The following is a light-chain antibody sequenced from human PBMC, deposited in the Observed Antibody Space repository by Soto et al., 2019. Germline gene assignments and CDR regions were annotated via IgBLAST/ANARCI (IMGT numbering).Light chain of an antibody. CDR2: GNS. Sequence: QSVLTQPPSLSGAPGQRVTISCTGSSSNIGAGYDVHWYQQLPGTAPKLLIYGNSNLPSGVPDRFSGSKSGTSASLAITGLQAEDEADYYCQSYDSSLSAVVYGGGTKVTVL. CDR1: SSNIGAGYD. CDR3: QSYDSSLSAVV. V-gene: IGLV1-40*01. J-gene: IGLJ2*01.